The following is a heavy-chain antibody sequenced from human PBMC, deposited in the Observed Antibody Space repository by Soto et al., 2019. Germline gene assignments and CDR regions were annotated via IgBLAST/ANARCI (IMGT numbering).Heavy chain of an antibody. D-gene: IGHD6-13*01. CDR2: IYYSGST. J-gene: IGHJ6*02. CDR1: GCSISSYY. CDR3: ARAAGTKYSYYGMDV. Sequence: TETLSLTCTFSGCSISSYYSILIRQPPVKGLKWIGYIYYSGSTNCNPSLKSRVTISVDTSKNQFSLKLSSVTAADTAVYYCARAAGTKYSYYGMDVWGQGTTVTVSS. V-gene: IGHV4-59*01.